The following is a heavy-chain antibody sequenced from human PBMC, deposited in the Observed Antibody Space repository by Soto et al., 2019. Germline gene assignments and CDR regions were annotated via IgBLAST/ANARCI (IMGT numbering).Heavy chain of an antibody. V-gene: IGHV3-23*01. CDR3: VKEERCFAVEYFYH. D-gene: IGHD1-1*01. CDR2: INGKGDGT. J-gene: IGHJ1*01. Sequence: GGSLRLSCEASGFSARYYAMTWVRQAPGKGLEWVSTINGKGDGTDYADSVKGRFMISRDNSKSTLYLHMSRVKFEDTARYYCVKEERCFAVEYFYHWGQGTLVTV. CDR1: GFSARYYA.